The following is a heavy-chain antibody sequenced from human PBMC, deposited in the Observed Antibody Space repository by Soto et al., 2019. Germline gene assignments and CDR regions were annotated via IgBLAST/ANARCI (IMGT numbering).Heavy chain of an antibody. Sequence: QVQLQESGPGLVKPSQTLSLTCTVSGGSISSGGYYWSWIRQHPGKGLEWIGYIYYSGSTYYNPSLKSRVTISVDTSKNQFSLKLRSVTAADTAVYYCAREPRASGRRRNWFAPWGQGTLVTVSS. V-gene: IGHV4-31*03. J-gene: IGHJ5*02. D-gene: IGHD1-26*01. CDR1: GGSISSGGYY. CDR2: IYYSGST. CDR3: AREPRASGRRRNWFAP.